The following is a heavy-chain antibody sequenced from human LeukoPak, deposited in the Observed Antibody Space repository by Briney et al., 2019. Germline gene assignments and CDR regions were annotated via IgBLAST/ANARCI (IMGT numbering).Heavy chain of an antibody. CDR2: INPNSGGT. J-gene: IGHJ4*02. CDR1: GYTFTGYY. V-gene: IGHV1-2*02. D-gene: IGHD4-23*01. Sequence: ASVKVSCKASGYTFTGYYMHWARQAPGQGLEWMGWINPNSGGTNYAQKFQGRVTMTRDTSISTAYMELSRLRSDDTAVYYCARDFYGGNSDSDYWGQGTLVTVSS. CDR3: ARDFYGGNSDSDY.